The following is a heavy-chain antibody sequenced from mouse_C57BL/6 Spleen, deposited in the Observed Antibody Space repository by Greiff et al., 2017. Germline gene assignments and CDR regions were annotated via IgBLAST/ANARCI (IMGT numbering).Heavy chain of an antibody. V-gene: IGHV1-58*01. CDR3: ARFTTDAMDY. Sequence: VQLQQSGAELVRPGSSVKMSCKTSGYTFTSYGINWVKQRPGQGLEWIGYIYLGNGYTEYNEKFKGKATLTSDTSSSTAYMQLSSLTSEDSAIYFCARFTTDAMDYWGQGTSVTVSS. CDR2: IYLGNGYT. J-gene: IGHJ4*01. CDR1: GYTFTSYG. D-gene: IGHD1-1*01.